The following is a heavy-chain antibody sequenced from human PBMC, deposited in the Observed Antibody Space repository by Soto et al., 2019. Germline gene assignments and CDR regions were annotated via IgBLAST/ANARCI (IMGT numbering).Heavy chain of an antibody. J-gene: IGHJ4*02. CDR2: ISVDNGAT. CDR3: ARRRASLLDH. CDR1: GYNFTSYG. Sequence: QVQLVQSGGEVKKPGASVKVSCKASGYNFTSYGISWVRQAPGQGLEWVGWISVDNGATKQAQKLQGRVTMTTDTSTSTAYMELRNLRSDETAVYYCARRRASLLDHWGQGTLVTVSA. V-gene: IGHV1-18*04.